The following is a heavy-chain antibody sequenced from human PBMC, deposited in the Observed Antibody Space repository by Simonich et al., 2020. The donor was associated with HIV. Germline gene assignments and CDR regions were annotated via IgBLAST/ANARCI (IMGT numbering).Heavy chain of an antibody. V-gene: IGHV4-34*01. Sequence: QVQLQQWGAGLLKPSETLSLTCAVYGGSFSGYYWSWIRQPPGKGLEWIGEINHSRSTNYNPSLKSRVTISVETSKNQFSLKLSSVTAADTAVYYCARRHPTTVTTPYFDYWGQGTLVTVSS. J-gene: IGHJ4*02. CDR1: GGSFSGYY. D-gene: IGHD4-17*01. CDR2: INHSRST. CDR3: ARRHPTTVTTPYFDY.